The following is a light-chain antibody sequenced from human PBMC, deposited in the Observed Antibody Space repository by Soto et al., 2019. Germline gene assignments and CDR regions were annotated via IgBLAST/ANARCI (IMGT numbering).Light chain of an antibody. CDR3: LQHNSFPRT. V-gene: IGKV1-17*01. CDR2: AAS. Sequence: DIQMTQSPSSLSASVGDRVTVTCRASQGIRKDLGWYQKKPGKAPKRLIYAASILQSGVPSRFSGSGSGTEFTLTISSLQPEDFATYYCLQHNSFPRTFGQGPKVEIK. J-gene: IGKJ1*01. CDR1: QGIRKD.